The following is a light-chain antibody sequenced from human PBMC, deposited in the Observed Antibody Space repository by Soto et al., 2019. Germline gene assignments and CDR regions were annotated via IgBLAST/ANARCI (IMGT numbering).Light chain of an antibody. V-gene: IGLV4-69*01. Sequence: QLVLTQSPSASDSLGASVKLTCTLSSGHRSYTIAWHQQLPEKGPRYLMTLNSDGSHRKGDGIPDRFSGSSSGAERYLIISSLQSEDEADYYCQTWGTGYVVFGGGTKLTVL. J-gene: IGLJ2*01. CDR1: SGHRSYT. CDR3: QTWGTGYVV. CDR2: LNSDGSH.